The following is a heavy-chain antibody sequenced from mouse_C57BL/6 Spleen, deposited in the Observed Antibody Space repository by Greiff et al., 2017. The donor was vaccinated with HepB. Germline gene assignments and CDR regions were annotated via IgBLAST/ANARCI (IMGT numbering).Heavy chain of an antibody. CDR2: IYPGDGDT. D-gene: IGHD2-1*01. V-gene: IGHV1-80*01. CDR1: GYAFSSYW. Sequence: VQLQQSGAELVKPGASVKISCKASGYAFSSYWMNWVKQRPGKGLEWIGQIYPGDGDTNYNGKFKGKATLTADKSSSTAYMQLSSLTSEDSAVYFCARGHGNSHYFDYWGQGTTLTVSS. J-gene: IGHJ2*01. CDR3: ARGHGNSHYFDY.